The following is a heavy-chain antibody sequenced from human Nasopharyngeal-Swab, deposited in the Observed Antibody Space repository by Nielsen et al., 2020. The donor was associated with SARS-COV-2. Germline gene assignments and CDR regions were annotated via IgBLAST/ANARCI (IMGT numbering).Heavy chain of an antibody. Sequence: GGSLRFSCVASGFTFSNYDMHWVRQPTGKDLEWVSAIGTAGDPFYRGSVEGRFTISRENAKNSLYLQINDLRAGDTAVYYCARGGRGSQYYMDVWGKGTTVTVSS. J-gene: IGHJ6*03. V-gene: IGHV3-13*05. CDR3: ARGGRGSQYYMDV. CDR1: GFTFSNYD. CDR2: IGTAGDP. D-gene: IGHD1-26*01.